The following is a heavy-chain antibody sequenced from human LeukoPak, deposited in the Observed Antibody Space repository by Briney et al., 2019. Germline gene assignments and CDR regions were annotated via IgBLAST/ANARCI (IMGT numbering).Heavy chain of an antibody. CDR2: IYYSGTT. CDR3: ARLVDTTKVYFFDY. V-gene: IGHV4-39*01. D-gene: IGHD5-18*01. Sequence: SETLSLTCTVSGGSISSSRYYWGWIRQPPGKGLEWIGSIYYSGTTYYNPSLKSRVTISVDTSKNQFSLKLSSVTAADTAVYYCARLVDTTKVYFFDYWGQGTLVTVSS. CDR1: GGSISSSRYY. J-gene: IGHJ4*02.